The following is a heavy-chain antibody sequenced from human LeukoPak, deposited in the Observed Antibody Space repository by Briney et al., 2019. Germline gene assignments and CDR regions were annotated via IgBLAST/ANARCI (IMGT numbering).Heavy chain of an antibody. CDR3: AKDLGHSGFES. Sequence: GGSLRLSCAASGLTFSSHAMSWVRQAPGKGLEWVSGISGSGGISTYYADSVKGRFTISRDNSKNTMYLQMNSLRAEDTAVYYCAKDLGHSGFESWGQGTLVTVSS. J-gene: IGHJ5*01. V-gene: IGHV3-23*01. CDR2: ISGSGGIST. CDR1: GLTFSSHA. D-gene: IGHD3-10*01.